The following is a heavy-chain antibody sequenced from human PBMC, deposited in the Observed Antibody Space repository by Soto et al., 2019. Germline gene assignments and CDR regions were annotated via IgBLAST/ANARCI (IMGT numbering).Heavy chain of an antibody. J-gene: IGHJ6*02. Sequence: ASVKVSCKASGYTFTSYGISWVRQAPGQGLEWMGWISAYNGNTNYAQKLQGRVTMTTDTSTSTAYMELRSLRSDDTAVYYCARALGGDYYCYYGMVVWGQGTTVTVSS. CDR3: ARALGGDYYCYYGMVV. CDR2: ISAYNGNT. V-gene: IGHV1-18*04. CDR1: GYTFTSYG. D-gene: IGHD3-16*01.